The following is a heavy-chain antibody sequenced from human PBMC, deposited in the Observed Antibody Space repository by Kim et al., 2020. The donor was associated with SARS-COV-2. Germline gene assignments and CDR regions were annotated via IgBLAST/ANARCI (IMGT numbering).Heavy chain of an antibody. J-gene: IGHJ4*01. V-gene: IGHV3-7*03. D-gene: IGHD6-19*01. Sequence: GGSLRLSCAASGFTFSSYWMSWVRQAPGKGLEWVANIKQDGSEKYYLDSVKGRFTISRDNAKNSLYLQMNSMRAEDTAVYYWAGDYSSSWYLNPHFDNWGQGTLVTVSS. CDR1: GFTFSSYW. CDR2: IKQDGSEK. CDR3: AGDYSSSWYLNPHFDN.